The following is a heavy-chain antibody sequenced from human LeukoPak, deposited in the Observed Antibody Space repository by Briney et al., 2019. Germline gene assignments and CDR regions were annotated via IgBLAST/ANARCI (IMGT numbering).Heavy chain of an antibody. CDR3: AKDWALLIAATGTLDY. D-gene: IGHD2-15*01. Sequence: GGSLRLSCAASGFTFSSYAMHWVRQAPGKGLEWVAVISYDGSNKYYADSVKGRFTISRDNSKNTLYLQMNSLRAEDTAVYYCAKDWALLIAATGTLDYWGQGTLVTVSS. J-gene: IGHJ4*01. V-gene: IGHV3-30-3*01. CDR2: ISYDGSNK. CDR1: GFTFSSYA.